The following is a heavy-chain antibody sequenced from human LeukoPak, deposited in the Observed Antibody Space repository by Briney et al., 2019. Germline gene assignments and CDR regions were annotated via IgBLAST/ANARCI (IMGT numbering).Heavy chain of an antibody. CDR1: GFTFSSYA. CDR3: ARDPGINPGDNWFDP. V-gene: IGHV3-30-3*01. J-gene: IGHJ5*02. Sequence: GGSLRLSCAASGFTFSSYAMHWVRQAPGKGLEWVAVISYDGSNKYYADSVKGRFTISRDNSKNTLYLQMNSLRAEDTAVYYCARDPGINPGDNWFDPWGQGTLVTVSS. CDR2: ISYDGSNK. D-gene: IGHD3-10*01.